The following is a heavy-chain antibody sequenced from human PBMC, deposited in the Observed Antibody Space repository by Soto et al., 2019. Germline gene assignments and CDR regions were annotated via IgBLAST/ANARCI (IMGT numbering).Heavy chain of an antibody. J-gene: IGHJ4*02. V-gene: IGHV4-31*03. CDR1: GGSISSGGYY. Sequence: SETLSLTCTVSGGSISSGGYYWSWIRQHPGKGLEWIGYIYYSGSTYYNPSLKSRVTISVDTSKNQFSLKLSSVTAADTAVYYCARKGYYGSGSYLGENYFDYWGQGTLVTVSS. CDR3: ARKGYYGSGSYLGENYFDY. CDR2: IYYSGST. D-gene: IGHD3-10*01.